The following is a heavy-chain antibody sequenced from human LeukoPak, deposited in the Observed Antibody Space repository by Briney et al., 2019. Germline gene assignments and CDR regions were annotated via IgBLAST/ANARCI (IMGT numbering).Heavy chain of an antibody. J-gene: IGHJ5*02. CDR1: GVSISSSNSY. D-gene: IGHD6-13*01. CDR2: IYYSGNT. CDR3: ARDFGQLVRWFDP. Sequence: SETLSLTCTVSGVSISSSNSYWGWIRQPPGKGLEWIGSIYYSGNTYYNASLKSQVSISIDTSKNQFSLRLTSVTAADTAVYYCARDFGQLVRWFDPWGQGTLVTVSS. V-gene: IGHV4-39*02.